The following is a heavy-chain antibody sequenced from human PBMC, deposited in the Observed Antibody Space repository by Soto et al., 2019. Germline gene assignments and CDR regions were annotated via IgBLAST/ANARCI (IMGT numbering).Heavy chain of an antibody. J-gene: IGHJ5*02. CDR2: SSYSGST. D-gene: IGHD3-10*01. V-gene: IGHV4-59*01. CDR1: GGSISSYY. CDR3: AGCQLGSGSPHAASRFDP. Sequence: QVQLQESGPGLVKPSETLSLTCTVSGGSISSYYWSWIRQPPGKGLEWIGYSSYSGSTNYTPSLKSRVAISVDTSKNQFSMKLSSVTAADTAVYYCAGCQLGSGSPHAASRFDPWGQGTLVTVSS.